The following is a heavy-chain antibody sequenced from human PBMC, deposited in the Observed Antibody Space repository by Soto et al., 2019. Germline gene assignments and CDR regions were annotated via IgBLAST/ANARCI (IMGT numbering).Heavy chain of an antibody. D-gene: IGHD2-15*01. V-gene: IGHV1-2*04. Sequence: ASVKASCKASGYTFTYYFMHWVRLAPGQGLEWMGWINPNSGDTNYAQKFRGSVTMTRDTSISTAYMELSRLRSGDTAVYYCAREEGYCGGGGCFRSAFDLWGQRTVVTVSS. J-gene: IGHJ3*01. CDR2: INPNSGDT. CDR3: AREEGYCGGGGCFRSAFDL. CDR1: GYTFTYYF.